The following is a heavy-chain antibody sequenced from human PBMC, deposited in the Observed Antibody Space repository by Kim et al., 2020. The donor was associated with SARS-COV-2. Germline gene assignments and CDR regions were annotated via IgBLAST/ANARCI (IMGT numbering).Heavy chain of an antibody. D-gene: IGHD1-26*01. V-gene: IGHV4-31*03. CDR2: IYYSGST. J-gene: IGHJ3*02. CDR3: ARASGSYEGIDAFDI. CDR1: GGSISSGGYY. Sequence: SETLSLTCTVSGGSISSGGYYWSWIRQHPGKGLEWIGYIYYSGSTYYNPSLKSRVTISVDTSKNQFSLKLSSVTAADTAVYYCARASGSYEGIDAFDIWGQGTMVTVSS.